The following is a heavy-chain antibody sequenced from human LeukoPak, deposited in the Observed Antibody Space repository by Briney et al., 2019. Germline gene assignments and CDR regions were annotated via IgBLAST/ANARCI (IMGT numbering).Heavy chain of an antibody. CDR2: IYSGGST. CDR3: ARDPSSSSWYTY. V-gene: IGHV3-53*01. Sequence: PGGSLRLSCAASGFTVSSNYMSWVRQAPGKGLEWVSVIYSGGSTYYADSVKGRFTISRDSSKNTLYLQMNSLRAEDTAVYYCARDPSSSSWYTYWGQGTLVTVSS. CDR1: GFTVSSNY. J-gene: IGHJ4*02. D-gene: IGHD6-13*01.